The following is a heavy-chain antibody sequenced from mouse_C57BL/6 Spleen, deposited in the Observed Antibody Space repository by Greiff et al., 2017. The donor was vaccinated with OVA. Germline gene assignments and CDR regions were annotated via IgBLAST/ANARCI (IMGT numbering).Heavy chain of an antibody. CDR1: GYTFTDYE. CDR3: TPEGYAGFAY. V-gene: IGHV1-15*01. Sequence: LQESGAELVRPGASVTLSCKASGYTFTDYEMPWVKQTPVPGLEWIGALDPETGGTAYHQKFKGKAILTVDKSSSTAYMELRSLTSEDSAVYYCTPEGYAGFAYWGQGTLVTVSA. CDR2: LDPETGGT. D-gene: IGHD3-1*01. J-gene: IGHJ3*01.